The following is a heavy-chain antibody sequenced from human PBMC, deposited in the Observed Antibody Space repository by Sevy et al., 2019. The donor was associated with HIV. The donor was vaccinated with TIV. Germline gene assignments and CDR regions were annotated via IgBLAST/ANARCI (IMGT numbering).Heavy chain of an antibody. J-gene: IGHJ4*02. Sequence: SETLSLTCAISGYSITSGYYWGWIRQPPGKGLEWIGSIYQSGSTHYNPSHKSRVTMSVDTSKNQFSLKLSSVTAADTAVYYCARHSHGSGTYYVPFDYWGQGTLVTVSS. CDR3: ARHSHGSGTYYVPFDY. V-gene: IGHV4-38-2*01. CDR1: GYSITSGYY. D-gene: IGHD3-10*01. CDR2: IYQSGST.